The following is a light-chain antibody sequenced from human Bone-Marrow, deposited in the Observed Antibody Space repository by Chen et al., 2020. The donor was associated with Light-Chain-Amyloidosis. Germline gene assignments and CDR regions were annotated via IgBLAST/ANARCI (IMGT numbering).Light chain of an antibody. CDR2: RDT. CDR1: DLPTKY. CDR3: QSADSSGTYEVI. J-gene: IGLJ2*01. V-gene: IGLV3-25*03. Sequence: SYELTQPPSASVSPGQTARHTCSGDDLPTKYAYWYQQKPGQAPVLVIHRDTERPSGISERFSGSSSGTTATLTISGVQAEDEADYHCQSADSSGTYEVIFGGGTKLTVL.